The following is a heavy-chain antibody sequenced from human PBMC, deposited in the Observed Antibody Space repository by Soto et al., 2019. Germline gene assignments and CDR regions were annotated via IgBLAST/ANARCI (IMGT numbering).Heavy chain of an antibody. CDR3: STRAYDTNGYYRFDP. V-gene: IGHV4-34*01. CDR2: INHSGRV. J-gene: IGHJ5*01. Sequence: SETLSLTGAVYGGSFSGHSWTWIRQSPGKGLEWIGDINHSGRVNYSPSLKSRVTISLDTSKNQFSLTLSAVTAADTAMYYCSTRAYDTNGYYRFDPWGQGTLVTVSS. CDR1: GGSFSGHS. D-gene: IGHD3-22*01.